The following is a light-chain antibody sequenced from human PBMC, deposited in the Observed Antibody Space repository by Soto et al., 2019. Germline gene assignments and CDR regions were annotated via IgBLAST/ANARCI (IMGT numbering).Light chain of an antibody. CDR2: GAS. J-gene: IGKJ5*01. CDR3: QQYATSPIT. Sequence: EVVLTQSPATLSLSPGERATLSCRASQSVGSSLAWFQQKSGQAPRLVIYGASSRAAGIPDRLSGSGSGTDFTLTISRLEPEDFAVYYCQQYATSPITFGQGTRLGL. CDR1: QSVGSS. V-gene: IGKV3-20*01.